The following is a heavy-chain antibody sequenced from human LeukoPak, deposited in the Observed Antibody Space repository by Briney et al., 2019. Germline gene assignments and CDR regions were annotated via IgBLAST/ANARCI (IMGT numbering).Heavy chain of an antibody. Sequence: GASVKVSCKASGYTFTRNGISWVRQAPGQGLEWMGWISAYNGNTNYAQKFQGRVTMTTDTSTSTAYMELRSLRSDDTAVYYCARASTDLMVRGVIAYWGQGTLVTVSS. V-gene: IGHV1-18*01. CDR1: GYTFTRNG. J-gene: IGHJ4*02. CDR2: ISAYNGNT. CDR3: ARASTDLMVRGVIAY. D-gene: IGHD3-10*01.